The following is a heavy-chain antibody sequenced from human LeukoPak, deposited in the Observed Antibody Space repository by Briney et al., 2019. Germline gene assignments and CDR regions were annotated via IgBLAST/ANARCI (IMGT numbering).Heavy chain of an antibody. J-gene: IGHJ4*02. D-gene: IGHD1-26*01. CDR1: GFTFDDYG. CDR2: INWSGGTT. V-gene: IGHV3-20*04. CDR3: ARDAWWEWELPLDY. Sequence: GGSLRLSCAASGFTFDDYGMSWVRQAPGKGLDWVSGINWSGGTTDYADSVRGRFTISRDNAKNSLYLQMNSLRAEDTAVYYCARDAWWEWELPLDYWGQGTLVTVSS.